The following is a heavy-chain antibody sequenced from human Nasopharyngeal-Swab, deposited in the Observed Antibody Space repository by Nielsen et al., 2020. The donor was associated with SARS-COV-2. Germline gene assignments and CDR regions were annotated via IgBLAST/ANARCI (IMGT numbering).Heavy chain of an antibody. CDR2: IYYSGST. V-gene: IGHV4-39*01. CDR1: GGSISSSSYY. J-gene: IGHJ4*02. Sequence: SETLSLTCTVSGGSISSSSYYWGWIRQPPGKGLEWIGSIYYSGSTYYNPSLKSRVTISVDTSKNQFSLELSSVTAADTAVYYCARRVGSTLDYWGQGTLVTVSS. D-gene: IGHD2-2*01. CDR3: ARRVGSTLDY.